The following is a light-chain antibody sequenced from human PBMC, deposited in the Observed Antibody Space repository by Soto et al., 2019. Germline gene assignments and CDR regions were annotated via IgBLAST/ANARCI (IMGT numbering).Light chain of an antibody. J-gene: IGKJ1*01. CDR3: QQYNNWPET. CDR2: GAS. V-gene: IGKV3-15*01. Sequence: EIVMTQSPATLSVSPGERATLSCRASRSVSSNLAWYQQKPGQAPRLLIYGASTRATGIPGRFSGSGSGTEFTLTISSRQSEDFAVYYCQQYNNWPETFGQGTKVEIK. CDR1: RSVSSN.